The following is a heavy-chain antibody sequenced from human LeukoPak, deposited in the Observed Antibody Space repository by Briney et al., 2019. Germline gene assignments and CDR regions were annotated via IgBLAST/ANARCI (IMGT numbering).Heavy chain of an antibody. CDR3: ARVLTHYDSSGYPNHDAFDI. J-gene: IGHJ3*02. Sequence: ASVKVSCKASGYTFTSYGISWVRQAPGQGLEWMGLISAYNGNTNYAQKLQGRVTMTTDTSTSTAYMELRSLRSDDTAVYHCARVLTHYDSSGYPNHDAFDIWGQGTMVTVSS. CDR2: ISAYNGNT. V-gene: IGHV1-18*01. CDR1: GYTFTSYG. D-gene: IGHD3-22*01.